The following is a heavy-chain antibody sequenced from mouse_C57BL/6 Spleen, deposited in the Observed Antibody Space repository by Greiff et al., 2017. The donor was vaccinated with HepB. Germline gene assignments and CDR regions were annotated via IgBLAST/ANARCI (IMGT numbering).Heavy chain of an antibody. V-gene: IGHV14-2*01. D-gene: IGHD1-1*01. Sequence: VHVKQSGAELVKPGASVKLSCTASGFNITDYYMHWVKQRTEQGLEWIGRIDPDDGDTTYAPKFQGKATITADTSSNTAYLQLSSLTSEDTAVYYGASYYGSSYGAMDYWGQGTSVTVSS. CDR1: GFNITDYY. J-gene: IGHJ4*01. CDR2: IDPDDGDT. CDR3: ASYYGSSYGAMDY.